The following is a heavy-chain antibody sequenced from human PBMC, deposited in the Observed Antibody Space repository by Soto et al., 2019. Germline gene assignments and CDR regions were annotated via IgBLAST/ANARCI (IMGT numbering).Heavy chain of an antibody. Sequence: EVQLLESGGGLVQPGGSLRLSCAASGFTFSTYAMVWVRQAPGKGLEWVSAISGSGDTTYYADSVKGRFTISRDNSKNMLYLQMNSLRVEDKAVYYCAKDWGVWGQGTTVTVSS. J-gene: IGHJ3*01. V-gene: IGHV3-23*01. CDR3: AKDWGV. CDR2: ISGSGDTT. CDR1: GFTFSTYA. D-gene: IGHD3-16*01.